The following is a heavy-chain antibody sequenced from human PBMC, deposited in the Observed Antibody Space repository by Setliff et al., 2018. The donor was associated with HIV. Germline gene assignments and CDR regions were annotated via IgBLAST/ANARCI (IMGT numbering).Heavy chain of an antibody. CDR2: INPNIGST. Sequence: GASVKVSCKASGYTFTGYYIHWVRQAPGQGLQWMGRINPNIGSTNYAQNFQGRATMTRDTSVNTAFMELSSLTSEDTAMYYCATIRAYYYDSSGQEYFQHWGHGSLVTVS. V-gene: IGHV1-2*06. J-gene: IGHJ1*01. CDR3: ATIRAYYYDSSGQEYFQH. CDR1: GYTFTGYY. D-gene: IGHD3-22*01.